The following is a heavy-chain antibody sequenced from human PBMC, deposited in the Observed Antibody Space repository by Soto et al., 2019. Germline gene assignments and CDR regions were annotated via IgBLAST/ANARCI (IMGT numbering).Heavy chain of an antibody. V-gene: IGHV3-74*01. CDR2: ISPDGSTT. CDR1: RFTFSSYW. CDR3: ARIRVSGYELDS. Sequence: GGSLSLSCAASRFTFSSYWMHWVRQAPGKGLVWVSRISPDGSTTGYADSVKGRFTISRDNAKNTLYLQMNSLRAEDTAVYFCARIRVSGYELDSWGQGTLVTAPQ. J-gene: IGHJ4*02. D-gene: IGHD5-12*01.